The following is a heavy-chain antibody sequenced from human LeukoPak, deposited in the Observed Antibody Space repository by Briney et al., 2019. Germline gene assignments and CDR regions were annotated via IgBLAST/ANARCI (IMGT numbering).Heavy chain of an antibody. Sequence: PGGSLRLSCAASGFTVSSNYMSWVRQAPGKGLEWVSVIYSGGSTYYADSVKGRFTISRDNSKNTLYLQMNSLRAEDTAVYYCAREIVVVPAASRTHYYYDGMDVWGQGTTVTVSS. J-gene: IGHJ6*02. V-gene: IGHV3-66*02. CDR3: AREIVVVPAASRTHYYYDGMDV. CDR2: IYSGGST. CDR1: GFTVSSNY. D-gene: IGHD2-2*01.